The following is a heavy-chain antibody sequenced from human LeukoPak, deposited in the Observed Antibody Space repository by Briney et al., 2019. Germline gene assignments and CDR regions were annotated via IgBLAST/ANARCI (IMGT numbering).Heavy chain of an antibody. V-gene: IGHV1-8*03. CDR2: MNPNSGNT. Sequence: ASVKVSCKASGYTFTSYDINWVRQATGQGLEWMGWMNPNSGNTGYAQKFQGRVTITRNTSISTAYMELSSLRSEDTAVYYCARQTGYSSSWYYSHYYYYMDVWGKGTTVTVSS. J-gene: IGHJ6*03. D-gene: IGHD6-13*01. CDR3: ARQTGYSSSWYYSHYYYYMDV. CDR1: GYTFTSYD.